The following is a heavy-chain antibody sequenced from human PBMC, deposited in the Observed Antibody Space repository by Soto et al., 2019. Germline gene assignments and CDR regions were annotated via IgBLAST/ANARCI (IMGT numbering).Heavy chain of an antibody. Sequence: PGGSLRLSCVASGFSISTHALTWVRQAPGKGLEWVSSFSGRSGDTYYAASVKGRFTISGDSSKNTVILQMNNLRADDTALYYCAGDSSAWPNYFDSWFQGIQVTVSS. J-gene: IGHJ4*02. CDR3: AGDSSAWPNYFDS. CDR2: FSGRSGDT. CDR1: GFSISTHA. V-gene: IGHV3-23*01. D-gene: IGHD6-19*01.